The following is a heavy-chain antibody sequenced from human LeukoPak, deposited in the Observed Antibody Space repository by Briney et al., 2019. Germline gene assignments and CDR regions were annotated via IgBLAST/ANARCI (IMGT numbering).Heavy chain of an antibody. D-gene: IGHD1-14*01. V-gene: IGHV4-59*01. CDR3: AREFRGGYYFDY. Sequence: KPSETLSLTCTVSGGSISSYYWSWIRQPPGKGLEWIGYIYYSGSTNYNPSLKSRVTISVDTSKNQFSLKLSSVTAADTAVYYCAREFRGGYYFDYWGQGTLVTVSS. CDR2: IYYSGST. CDR1: GGSISSYY. J-gene: IGHJ4*02.